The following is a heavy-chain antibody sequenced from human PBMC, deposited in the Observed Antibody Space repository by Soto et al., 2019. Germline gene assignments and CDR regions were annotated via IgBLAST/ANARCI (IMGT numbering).Heavy chain of an antibody. CDR1: GSSISSSGYY. J-gene: IGHJ4*02. V-gene: IGHV4-39*01. D-gene: IGHD3-3*02. Sequence: QLQVQESGPGLVKPSETLSLTCTVSGSSISSSGYYWGWIRQPPGKGLEWIGSMYYGVSTYYNPSLKSRVTVYVDASKNQFSLILSSVTAADTAVYYCARLPSRHLVDYWGQGTLVTVSS. CDR2: MYYGVST. CDR3: ARLPSRHLVDY.